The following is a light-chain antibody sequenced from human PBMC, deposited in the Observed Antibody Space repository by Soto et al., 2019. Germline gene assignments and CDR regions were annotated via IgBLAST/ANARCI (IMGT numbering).Light chain of an antibody. CDR2: DAS. V-gene: IGKV3-11*01. Sequence: EVVFTQSPATLSLSPGERATLSCSTSQSVSRYLAWYQQKPGQAPRLLIYDASNRATGIPARFGGSGSGTDFTLTISSLEPEDFAVYYCQQRQHWPPITFGQETRLEIK. J-gene: IGKJ5*01. CDR3: QQRQHWPPIT. CDR1: QSVSRY.